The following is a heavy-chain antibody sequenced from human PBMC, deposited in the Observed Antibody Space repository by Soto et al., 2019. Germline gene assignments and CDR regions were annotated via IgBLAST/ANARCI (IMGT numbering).Heavy chain of an antibody. D-gene: IGHD3-10*01. V-gene: IGHV3-23*01. J-gene: IGHJ4*02. CDR3: GSGLITLAL. CDR2: LSDGGGAT. Sequence: GGSLGLSCAAPGVSFSGDAMSWVRQAPGKGLEWVSALSDGGGATYYADSVKGRFSISRDISKNTLFLQMNSLRAEDTAIYYCGSGLITLALWGQGTLVTVSS. CDR1: GVSFSGDA.